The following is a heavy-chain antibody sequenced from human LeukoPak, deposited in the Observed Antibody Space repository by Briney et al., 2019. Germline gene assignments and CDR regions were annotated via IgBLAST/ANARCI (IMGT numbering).Heavy chain of an antibody. J-gene: IGHJ4*02. D-gene: IGHD3-10*01. V-gene: IGHV3-15*01. CDR3: TTDLGTYYHGSQRLIPIDY. Sequence: GGSLRLSCVDSGFTSTNAWMSWVRQAPGKGLEWIGRIKSKTDGETTNYAEPVRGRFTISRDDSKSAVYLQMNSLKIEDTAVYYCTTDLGTYYHGSQRLIPIDYWGQGTLVTVSS. CDR1: GFTSTNAW. CDR2: IKSKTDGETT.